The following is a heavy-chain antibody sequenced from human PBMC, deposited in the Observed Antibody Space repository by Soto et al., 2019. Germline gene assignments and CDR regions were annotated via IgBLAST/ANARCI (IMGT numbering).Heavy chain of an antibody. D-gene: IGHD4-4*01. J-gene: IGHJ5*02. CDR3: ARDPSTINKLIGVSFDP. Sequence: SVKVSCKASGDTFGRFTINWVRQAPGQGLEWMGGIKPISDITNYAQRFQGRVTFTADASTSTVYLELSSLSSEDTAMYYCARDPSTINKLIGVSFDPWCPATLLTGSS. CDR2: IKPISDIT. CDR1: GDTFGRFT. V-gene: IGHV1-69*13.